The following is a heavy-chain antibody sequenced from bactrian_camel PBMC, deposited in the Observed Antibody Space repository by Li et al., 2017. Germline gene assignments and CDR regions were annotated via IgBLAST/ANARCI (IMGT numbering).Heavy chain of an antibody. CDR2: IYRGDGTS. Sequence: HVQLVESGGGSVHSGGSLRLSCAASGDTSRIATRAWFRQATGKEREGVAAIYRGDGTSNYADSVKGRFTISQDKTKNTLYLQLNSLRTEDTATYYCAADASPDFACRSLLPVTFGYWGQGTQVTVS. CDR1: GDTSRIAT. CDR3: AADASPDFACRSLLPVTFGY. V-gene: IGHV3S53*01. D-gene: IGHD3*01. J-gene: IGHJ6*01.